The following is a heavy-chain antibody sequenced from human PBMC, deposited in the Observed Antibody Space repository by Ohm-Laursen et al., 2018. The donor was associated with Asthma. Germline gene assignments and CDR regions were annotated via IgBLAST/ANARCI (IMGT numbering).Heavy chain of an antibody. CDR1: GYTFRSYS. D-gene: IGHD2-2*01. V-gene: IGHV1-46*04. CDR2: IKPNGGAT. J-gene: IGHJ4*02. Sequence: ASVKVSCKASGYTFRSYSLHWVRQAPGQGLEWIGIIKPNGGATSYAQMLQGRVTMTRDTSTSTVYMELSSLRSEDTAVYFCARADCGSTSCYDYWGQGTLVTVSS. CDR3: ARADCGSTSCYDY.